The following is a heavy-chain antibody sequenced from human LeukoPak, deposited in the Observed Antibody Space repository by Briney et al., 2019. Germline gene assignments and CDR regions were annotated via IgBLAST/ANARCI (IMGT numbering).Heavy chain of an antibody. V-gene: IGHV3-23*01. D-gene: IGHD2/OR15-2a*01. CDR2: ISGSGGST. CDR1: GFTFSSYG. CDR3: AKGGSFSYYYYMDV. Sequence: PGGSLRLSCAASGFTFSSYGMSWVRQAPGKGLEWVSAISGSGGSTYYADSVKGRFTISRDNSKNTLYLQMNSLRAEDTAVYYCAKGGSFSYYYYMDVWGKGTTVTVSS. J-gene: IGHJ6*03.